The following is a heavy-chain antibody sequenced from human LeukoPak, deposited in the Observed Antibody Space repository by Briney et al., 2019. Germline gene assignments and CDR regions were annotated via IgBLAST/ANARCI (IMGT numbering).Heavy chain of an antibody. Sequence: PSETLSLTCAVYGGSLSGYYWSWIRQPPGKGLEWIGEINHSGSTNYNPSLKSRVTISVDTSKNQFSLKLSSVTAADTAVYYCAAGYSSSWYYFDYWGQGTLVTVSS. CDR1: GGSLSGYY. CDR3: AAGYSSSWYYFDY. D-gene: IGHD6-13*01. J-gene: IGHJ4*02. V-gene: IGHV4-34*01. CDR2: INHSGST.